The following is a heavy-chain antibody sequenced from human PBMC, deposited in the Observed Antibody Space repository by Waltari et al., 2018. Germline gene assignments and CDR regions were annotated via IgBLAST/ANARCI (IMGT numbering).Heavy chain of an antibody. CDR2: IYYSGST. V-gene: IGHV4-59*01. CDR3: ARYYCSSTSCYAKHNWFDP. Sequence: QVQLQESGPGLVKPSETLSLTCTVSGGSISSYYWSWIRQPPGKGLEWSGYIYYSGSTTYHPHLKSRVNMSVDTAKNQFSRKLSSVTAADTAVYYCARYYCSSTSCYAKHNWFDPCGQGTLVTVSS. D-gene: IGHD2-2*01. J-gene: IGHJ5*02. CDR1: GGSISSYY.